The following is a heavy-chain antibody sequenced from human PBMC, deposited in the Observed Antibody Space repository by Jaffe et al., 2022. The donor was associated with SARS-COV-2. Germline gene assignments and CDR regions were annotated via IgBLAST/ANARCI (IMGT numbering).Heavy chain of an antibody. CDR3: ARQFPGLAAKYYYYYGMDV. D-gene: IGHD6-19*01. CDR1: GGSISSSSYY. CDR2: IYYSGST. V-gene: IGHV4-39*01. Sequence: QLQLQESGPGLVKPSETLSLTCTVSGGSISSSSYYWGWIRQPPGKGLEWIGSIYYSGSTYYNPSLKSRVTISVDTSKNQFSLKLSSVTAADTAVYYCARQFPGLAAKYYYYYGMDVWGQGTTVTVSS. J-gene: IGHJ6*02.